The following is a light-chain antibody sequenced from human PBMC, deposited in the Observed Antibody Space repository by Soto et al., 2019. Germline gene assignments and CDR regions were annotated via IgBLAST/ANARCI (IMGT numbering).Light chain of an antibody. CDR1: GSDLGAYNF. CDR3: SSYTTGTTRVI. Sequence: QSVLTQPASVSGSPGQSITIPCTGTGSDLGAYNFVSWYQRHPGKAPKLIVFEVSNRPSGVSFRFSGSKSGNTASLTISGLQAEDEADYYCSSYTTGTTRVIFGGGTKVTV. V-gene: IGLV2-14*01. J-gene: IGLJ2*01. CDR2: EVS.